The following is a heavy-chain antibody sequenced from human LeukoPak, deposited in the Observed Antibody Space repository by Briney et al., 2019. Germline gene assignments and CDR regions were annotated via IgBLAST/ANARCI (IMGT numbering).Heavy chain of an antibody. CDR2: LNADSDKR. Sequence: ASVNLSCNSAVYTLTNYDISWERHSPGQPLEWMLGLNADSDKRGYAQNFQGRVTFTRNTSRGTAYLELSSLRSEDTAVYYCARGRRVQYLYYFDYWGQGTLVTVSS. J-gene: IGHJ4*02. D-gene: IGHD2-2*01. V-gene: IGHV1-8*03. CDR1: VYTLTNYD. CDR3: ARGRRVQYLYYFDY.